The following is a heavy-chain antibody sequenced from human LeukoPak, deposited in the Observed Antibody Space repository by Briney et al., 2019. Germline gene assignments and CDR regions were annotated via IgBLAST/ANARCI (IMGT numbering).Heavy chain of an antibody. V-gene: IGHV1-2*02. CDR3: ARSLCDFWSGHY. D-gene: IGHD3-3*01. J-gene: IGHJ4*02. CDR2: INPNSGGT. CDR1: GYTFTGYY. Sequence: EASVKVSCKAPGYTFTGYYMHWVRQAPGQGLEWMGWINPNSGGTNYAQKFQGRVTMTRDTSISTAYMELSRLRADATAVYYCARSLCDFWSGHYWGQGTLVTVSS.